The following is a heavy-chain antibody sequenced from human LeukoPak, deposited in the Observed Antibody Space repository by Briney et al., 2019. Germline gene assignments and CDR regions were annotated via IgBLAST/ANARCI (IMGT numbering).Heavy chain of an antibody. CDR3: AKRTNWNDGYFDY. V-gene: IGHV3-23*01. CDR1: GFTFSSYA. D-gene: IGHD1-1*01. J-gene: IGHJ4*02. Sequence: GGSLRLSCAASGFTFSSYAMGWVRQAPGKGLEWVSAISGSGGSTYYADSVKGRFTISRDNSKNTLYLQMNSLRAEDTAVYYCAKRTNWNDGYFDYWGQGTLVTVSS. CDR2: ISGSGGST.